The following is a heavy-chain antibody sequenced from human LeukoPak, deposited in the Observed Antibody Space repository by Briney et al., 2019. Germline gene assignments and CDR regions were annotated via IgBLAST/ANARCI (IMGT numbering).Heavy chain of an antibody. J-gene: IGHJ6*02. Sequence: ASVKVSCKASGYTFTSYDINWVRQAPGQGLEWMGWINPNSGGTNYAQKFQGRVTMTRDTSISTAYMELSRLRSDDTAVYYCARDQCSSTSCYFDYYYYYGMDVWGQGTTVTVSS. CDR3: ARDQCSSTSCYFDYYYYYGMDV. CDR1: GYTFTSYD. D-gene: IGHD2-2*01. V-gene: IGHV1-2*02. CDR2: INPNSGGT.